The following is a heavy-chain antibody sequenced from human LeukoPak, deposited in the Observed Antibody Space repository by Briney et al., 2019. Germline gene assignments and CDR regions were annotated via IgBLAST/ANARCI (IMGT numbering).Heavy chain of an antibody. V-gene: IGHV4-39*01. CDR1: GGSISSSNYY. CDR2: FYNSGST. Sequence: SETLSLTCTFSGGSISSSNYYWGWIRQPPGKGLEWIGSFYNSGSTYYNPSLKSRVTISVDTSKSQFSLKLTSVTAADTAVYYCARAIDYYDSSGSFDYWGQGTLVTVSS. J-gene: IGHJ4*02. CDR3: ARAIDYYDSSGSFDY. D-gene: IGHD3-22*01.